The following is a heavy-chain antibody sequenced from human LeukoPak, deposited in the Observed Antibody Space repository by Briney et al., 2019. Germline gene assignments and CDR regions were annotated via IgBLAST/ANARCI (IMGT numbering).Heavy chain of an antibody. CDR1: AYTFTSYG. CDR2: ISAYNGNT. V-gene: IGHV1-18*01. D-gene: IGHD3-9*01. CDR3: ARVGDILTGSHDY. Sequence: ASVNVSCTASAYTFTSYGISWVRQAPGQGLELMGWISAYNGNTNYAQKLQGRVTMTTDTSTSTAYMELRRLRSDDTAVYYCARVGDILTGSHDYWGQGTLVTVSS. J-gene: IGHJ4*02.